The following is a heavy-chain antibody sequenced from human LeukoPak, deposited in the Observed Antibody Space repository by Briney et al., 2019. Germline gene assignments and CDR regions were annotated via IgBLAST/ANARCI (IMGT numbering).Heavy chain of an antibody. D-gene: IGHD1-14*01. CDR1: GGSISSGGYS. J-gene: IGHJ4*02. V-gene: IGHV4-30-2*01. CDR2: IYHSGST. CDR3: AKDSGTRSDY. Sequence: PSETLSLTCAVSGGSISSGGYSWSWIRQPPGKGLEWIGYIYHSGSTYYNPSLKSRVTISVDRSKNQFSLKLSSVTAADTAVYYCAKDSGTRSDYWGQGTLVTVSS.